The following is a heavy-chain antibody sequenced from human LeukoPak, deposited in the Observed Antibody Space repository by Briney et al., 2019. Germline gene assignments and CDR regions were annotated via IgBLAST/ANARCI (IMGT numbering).Heavy chain of an antibody. J-gene: IGHJ4*02. V-gene: IGHV1-18*01. CDR3: ARDRKSRFWSGYGFDY. Sequence: ASVKVSCKASGYTFTSYGISWVRQAPGQGLEWMGWISAYNGNTNYAQKLQGRVTMTTDTSTSTAYMELRSLRSDDTAVYYCARDRKSRFWSGYGFDYWGQGTLVTVSS. CDR2: ISAYNGNT. CDR1: GYTFTSYG. D-gene: IGHD3-3*01.